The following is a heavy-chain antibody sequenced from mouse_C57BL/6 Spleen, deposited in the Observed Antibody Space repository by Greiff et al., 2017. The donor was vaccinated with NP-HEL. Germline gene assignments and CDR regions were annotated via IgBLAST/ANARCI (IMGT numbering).Heavy chain of an antibody. CDR1: GFSLTSYG. V-gene: IGHV2-2*01. CDR3: ARKGRYDYGAMDY. Sequence: QVQLQQSGPGLVQPSQSLSITCTVSGFSLTSYGVHWVRQSPGKGLEWLGVIWSGGSTDYNAAFISRLSISKDNSKSQVFFKMNSLRADDTAIYYCARKGRYDYGAMDYWGQGTSVTVSS. D-gene: IGHD1-1*01. CDR2: IWSGGST. J-gene: IGHJ4*01.